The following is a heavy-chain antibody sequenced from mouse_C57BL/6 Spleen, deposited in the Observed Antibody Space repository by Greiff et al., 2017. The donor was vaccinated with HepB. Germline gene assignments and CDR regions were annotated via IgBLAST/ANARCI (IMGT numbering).Heavy chain of an antibody. CDR2: IYPGNSDT. J-gene: IGHJ1*03. V-gene: IGHV1-5*01. CDR3: TRNYGSSYRPRYFDV. CDR1: GYTFTSYW. Sequence: EVQLQQSGTVLARPGASVKMSCKTSGYTFTSYWMHWVKQRPGQGLEWIGAIYPGNSDTSYNQKFKGKAKLTAVTSASTAYMELSSLTNEDAAIYYCTRNYGSSYRPRYFDVWGTGTTVTVSS. D-gene: IGHD1-1*01.